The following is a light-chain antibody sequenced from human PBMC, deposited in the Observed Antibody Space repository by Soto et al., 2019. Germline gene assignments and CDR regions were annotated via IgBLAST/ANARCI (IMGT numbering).Light chain of an antibody. CDR1: ESVSSSY. CDR3: QQYGSSPHT. J-gene: IGKJ4*01. CDR2: GAS. Sequence: EIVLTQSPGTLSLSSGERATLPCRASESVSSSYLAWYQQKPGQAPRLLIYGASSRATGIPDRFSGSGSGTDFTLTISRLELEDFAFYYCQQYGSSPHTFGGGTKVDIK. V-gene: IGKV3-20*01.